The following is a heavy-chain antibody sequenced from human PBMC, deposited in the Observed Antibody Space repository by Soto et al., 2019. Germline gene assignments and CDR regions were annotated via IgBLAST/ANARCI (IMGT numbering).Heavy chain of an antibody. CDR1: GGTFSSYT. CDR2: IIPILGIA. D-gene: IGHD4-17*01. V-gene: IGHV1-69*02. Sequence: KVSCKASGGTFSSYTISWVRQAPGQGLEWMGRIIPILGIANYAQKFQGRVTITADKSTSTAYMELSSLRSEDTAVYYCAVDPMTTVTTHAFDIWGQGTMVTVSS. CDR3: AVDPMTTVTTHAFDI. J-gene: IGHJ3*02.